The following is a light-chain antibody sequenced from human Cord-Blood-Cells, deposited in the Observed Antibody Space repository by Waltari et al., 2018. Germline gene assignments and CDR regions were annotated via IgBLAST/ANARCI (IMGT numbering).Light chain of an antibody. J-gene: IGLJ2*01. CDR3: AAWDDSLNGVV. V-gene: IGLV1-44*01. CDR1: SSNIGSNT. CDR2: SNN. Sequence: QSVLTQPPSASGTPGQRVTISCSGSSSNIGSNTVNWYQQLPGTAPKLLIYSNNRGPSGVPDRFYGSKSGTSASLAISGLQSEDEADYYCAAWDDSLNGVVFGGGTKLTVL.